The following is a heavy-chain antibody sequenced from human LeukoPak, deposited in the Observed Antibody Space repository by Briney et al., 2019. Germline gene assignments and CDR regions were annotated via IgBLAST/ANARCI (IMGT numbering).Heavy chain of an antibody. Sequence: GGSLRLSCAASGFTFSTYGMHWVRQAPGKGLEWVAVISYDGSNKYYADSVKGRFTISRDNPKNTLYLQMNSLRAEDTAVYYCAKVGRVVPAAIYYFDYWGQGTLVTVSS. J-gene: IGHJ4*02. D-gene: IGHD2-2*01. CDR2: ISYDGSNK. V-gene: IGHV3-30*18. CDR1: GFTFSTYG. CDR3: AKVGRVVPAAIYYFDY.